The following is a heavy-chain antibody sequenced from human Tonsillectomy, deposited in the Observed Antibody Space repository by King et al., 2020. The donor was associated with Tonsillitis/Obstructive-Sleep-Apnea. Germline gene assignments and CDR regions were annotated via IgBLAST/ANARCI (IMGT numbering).Heavy chain of an antibody. D-gene: IGHD2-2*01. Sequence: VQLVESGAEVKKPGASVKVSCKASGYTFTSYYMHWVRQAPGQGLEWMGIINTSGGSTTYAQKFQGRVTMTRDTSTSTVYMELSSLRSEDTAVYYCSTSASRHWGQGTLVTVSS. V-gene: IGHV1-46*01. J-gene: IGHJ4*02. CDR1: GYTFTSYY. CDR3: STSASRH. CDR2: INTSGGST.